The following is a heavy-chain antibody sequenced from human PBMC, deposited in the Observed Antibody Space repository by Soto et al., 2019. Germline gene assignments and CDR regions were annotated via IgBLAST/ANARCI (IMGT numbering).Heavy chain of an antibody. CDR1: GGSISGYF. V-gene: IGHV4-59*01. CDR3: ARRLRYFDWLS. J-gene: IGHJ5*02. CDR2: IYYSGTT. Sequence: NPSETLSLTCTVSGGSISGYFWSWIRQPPGKGLEWVGYIYYSGTTNYNPSLKSRVTISVDTSKNQFSLKLSSVTAADTAVYYCARRLRYFDWLSSGQGTLVTVSS. D-gene: IGHD3-9*01.